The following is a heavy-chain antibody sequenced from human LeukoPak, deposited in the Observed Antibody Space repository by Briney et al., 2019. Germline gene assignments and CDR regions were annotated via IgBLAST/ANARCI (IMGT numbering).Heavy chain of an antibody. J-gene: IGHJ4*02. CDR3: ARLFSMVRGHLYYFDY. Sequence: GESLKISCKGSGYSFTSYWIGWVRQMPGKGLEWMGIIYPGDSDTRYSPSFQGQVTIPADKSISTAYLQWSSLKASDTAMYYCARLFSMVRGHLYYFDYWGQGTLVTVSS. CDR2: IYPGDSDT. V-gene: IGHV5-51*01. CDR1: GYSFTSYW. D-gene: IGHD3-10*01.